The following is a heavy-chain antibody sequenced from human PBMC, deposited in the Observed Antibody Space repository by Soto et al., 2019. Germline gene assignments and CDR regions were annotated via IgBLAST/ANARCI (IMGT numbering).Heavy chain of an antibody. V-gene: IGHV3-43*01. Sequence: PGGSLRLSCAASGFTFDDYTMHWVRQAPGKGLEWVSLISWDGGSTYYADSVKGRFTISRDNSKNSLYLQMNSLRTEDTALYYCAKDYGPSSGWRGMDYWGQGTLVTVSS. CDR2: ISWDGGST. J-gene: IGHJ4*02. CDR3: AKDYGPSSGWRGMDY. CDR1: GFTFDDYT. D-gene: IGHD6-19*01.